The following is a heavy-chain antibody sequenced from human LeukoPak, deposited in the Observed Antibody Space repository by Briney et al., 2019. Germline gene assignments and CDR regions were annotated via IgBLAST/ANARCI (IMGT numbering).Heavy chain of an antibody. V-gene: IGHV3-21*01. CDR2: ISSSGSYV. CDR3: ARDRSWSGYGDYSFDY. CDR1: GFTFSSYS. Sequence: GGSLRLSCAASGFTFSSYSMNWVRQAPGKGLEWVSSISSSGSYVYYADSVKGRFTISRDNAKNSLYLQMNSLRAEDTAVYYCARDRSWSGYGDYSFDYWGQGTLVTVSS. D-gene: IGHD4-17*01. J-gene: IGHJ4*02.